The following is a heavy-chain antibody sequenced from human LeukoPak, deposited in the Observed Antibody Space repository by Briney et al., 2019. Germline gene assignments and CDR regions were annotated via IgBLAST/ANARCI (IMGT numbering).Heavy chain of an antibody. Sequence: KTGGSLRLSCAASGFTFSSYSMNWARQAPGKGLEWVSSISSSSSYIYYADSVKGRFTISRDNAKNSLYLQMNSLRAGDTAVYYCARDLGYSSGWYRGEYYFDYWGQGTLVTVSS. V-gene: IGHV3-21*01. CDR3: ARDLGYSSGWYRGEYYFDY. CDR1: GFTFSSYS. D-gene: IGHD6-19*01. CDR2: ISSSSSYI. J-gene: IGHJ4*02.